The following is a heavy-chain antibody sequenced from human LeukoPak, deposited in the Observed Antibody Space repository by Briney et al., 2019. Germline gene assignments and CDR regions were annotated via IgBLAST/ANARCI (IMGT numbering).Heavy chain of an antibody. CDR2: IGTAGDT. J-gene: IGHJ6*02. V-gene: IGHV3-13*01. CDR1: GFTFSSYD. Sequence: GGSLRLSCAASGFTFSSYDMHWVCQATGKGLEWVSAIGTAGDTYYPGSVKGRFTISRENAKNSLYLQMNSLRAEDTAVYYCARDSTGAYGMDVWGQGTTVTVSS. CDR3: ARDSTGAYGMDV.